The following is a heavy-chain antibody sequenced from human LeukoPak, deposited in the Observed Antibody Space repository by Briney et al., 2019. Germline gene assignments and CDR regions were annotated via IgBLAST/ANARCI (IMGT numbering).Heavy chain of an antibody. CDR1: GGTFSSYA. CDR2: IIPILGIA. V-gene: IGHV1-69*04. CDR3: ARGAYDRDFDY. D-gene: IGHD3-22*01. Sequence: SVKVSCKASGGTFSSYAISWVRQAPGQGLEWMGRIIPILGIANYAQKFQGRVTITADKSTSTAYMELSSLRSEDTAVYYCARGAYDRDFDYWGQGTLVTVSP. J-gene: IGHJ4*02.